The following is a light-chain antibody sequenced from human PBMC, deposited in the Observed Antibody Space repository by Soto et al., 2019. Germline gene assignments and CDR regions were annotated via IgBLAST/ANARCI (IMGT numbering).Light chain of an antibody. CDR3: QQYGTSPLT. CDR2: GAS. V-gene: IGKV3-20*01. J-gene: IGKJ4*01. CDR1: QSIATNS. Sequence: EIVLTQSPGPLSLSLGDRATLSPTPSQSIATNSLAWYQQKPGQAPRLLIYGASSRATGIPARFSGSGSGTDFTLTISSLEPEDFAVYYCQQYGTSPLTFGGGTKVDI.